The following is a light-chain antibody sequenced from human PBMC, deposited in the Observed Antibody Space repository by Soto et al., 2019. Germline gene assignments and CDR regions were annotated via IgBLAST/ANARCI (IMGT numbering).Light chain of an antibody. CDR3: CSYARGDTYV. J-gene: IGLJ1*01. CDR1: SSDVGSYYF. Sequence: QSALTQPASVSGSPGQSITISCTGTSSDVGSYYFVSWYQQHPGKAPKLMIYEVTKRPSGISDRFSGSKSGNAASLTISGLQTEDEADYYCCSYARGDTYVFGTGTKVTVL. CDR2: EVT. V-gene: IGLV2-23*02.